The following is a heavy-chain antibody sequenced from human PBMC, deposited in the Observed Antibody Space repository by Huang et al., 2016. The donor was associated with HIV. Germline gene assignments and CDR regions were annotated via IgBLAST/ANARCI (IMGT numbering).Heavy chain of an antibody. CDR1: GGSFSGYY. J-gene: IGHJ6*02. CDR2: INHRGST. V-gene: IGHV4-34*02. D-gene: IGHD3-9*01. CDR3: ARGAVRYFDRGGTRYYGMDV. Sequence: QVQLQQWGAGLLKASETLSLTCAVYGGSFSGYYWSWIRQPPGKGVEWIGEINHRGSTNYNPSLKSRGTISVDTSKNQFSLKLSSVTAADTAVYCCARGAVRYFDRGGTRYYGMDVWGQGTTVTVSS.